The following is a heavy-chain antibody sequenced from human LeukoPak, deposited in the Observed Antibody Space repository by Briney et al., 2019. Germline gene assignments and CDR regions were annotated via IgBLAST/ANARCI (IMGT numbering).Heavy chain of an antibody. CDR1: GFTFSSYA. D-gene: IGHD5-24*01. CDR3: ARDRTRDGYNQGRVFDY. CDR2: ISYDGSNK. Sequence: PGGSLRLSCAASGFTFSSYAMHGVRQAPGKGLEWVAVISYDGSNKYYADSVKGRFTISRDNSKNTLYLQMNSLRAEDTAVYYCARDRTRDGYNQGRVFDYWGQGTLVTVSS. J-gene: IGHJ4*02. V-gene: IGHV3-30-3*01.